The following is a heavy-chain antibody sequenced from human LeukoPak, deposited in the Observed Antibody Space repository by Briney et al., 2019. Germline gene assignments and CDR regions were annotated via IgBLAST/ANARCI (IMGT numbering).Heavy chain of an antibody. J-gene: IGHJ4*02. CDR2: IYYSGST. V-gene: IGHV4-39*01. D-gene: IGHD5-24*01. CDR1: GGSISSSSYY. Sequence: SETLSLTCTVSGGSISSSSYYWGWIRQPPGKGLEWIGIIYYSGSTYYNPSLKSRVTISVDTSKNQFSLKLSSVTAADTAVYYCARHGRRDGYNYYFDYWGQGTLVTVSS. CDR3: ARHGRRDGYNYYFDY.